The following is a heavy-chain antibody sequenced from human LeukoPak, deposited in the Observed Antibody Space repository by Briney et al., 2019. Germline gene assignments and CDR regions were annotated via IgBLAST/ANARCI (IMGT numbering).Heavy chain of an antibody. CDR1: GDSITSGNYY. CDR2: IYYSGST. J-gene: IGHJ4*02. V-gene: IGHV4-30-4*01. D-gene: IGHD3-3*01. CDR3: AREFWSGSYSDK. Sequence: SETLSLTCTVSGDSITSGNYYWTWIRQPPGKGLEWIGYIYYSGSTFYNPSLKSRVTISVDTSKNEFSLKLSSVTAADTAVYYCAREFWSGSYSDKWGQGTLVTVSS.